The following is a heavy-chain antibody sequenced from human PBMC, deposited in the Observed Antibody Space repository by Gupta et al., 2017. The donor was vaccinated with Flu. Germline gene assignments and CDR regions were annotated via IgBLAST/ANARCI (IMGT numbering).Heavy chain of an antibody. J-gene: IGHJ4*02. Sequence: QVQLVQSGAEVKKPGASVKVSCRASGYIFINYDINWVRQAPGQGLEWMGWMNPSRDNTGYAQKFQGRVTMTRDTSTSTAYMELSSLRSEDTAVYYCARMVGYSAKQVRLDYWGQGTLVTVSS. D-gene: IGHD2-8*02. V-gene: IGHV1-8*01. CDR1: GYIFINYD. CDR3: ARMVGYSAKQVRLDY. CDR2: MNPSRDNT.